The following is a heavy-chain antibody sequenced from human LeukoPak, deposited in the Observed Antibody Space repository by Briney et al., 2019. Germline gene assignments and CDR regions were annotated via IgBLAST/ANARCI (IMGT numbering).Heavy chain of an antibody. CDR2: ISSSGSTI. CDR1: GFTFSSYE. CDR3: AKGGDHFDY. D-gene: IGHD2-21*02. Sequence: GGSLRLSCAASGFTFSSYEMNWVRQAPGKGLEWVSYISSSGSTIYYADSVKGRFTISRDNSKNTLYLQMNSLRAEDTAVYYCAKGGDHFDYWGQGTLVTVSS. V-gene: IGHV3-48*03. J-gene: IGHJ4*02.